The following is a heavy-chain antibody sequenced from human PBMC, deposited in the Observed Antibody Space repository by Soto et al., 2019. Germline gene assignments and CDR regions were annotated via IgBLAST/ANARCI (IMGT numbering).Heavy chain of an antibody. D-gene: IGHD3-22*01. J-gene: IGHJ4*02. V-gene: IGHV3-48*01. CDR1: GFSFRTYK. Sequence: GGSLRLACAYSGFSFRTYKMNWVRQAPGQGREWGSYISSSSSTIFYTDSVKGRFTVSSDNAKNALYLQMNSLRAEDPAVYYCPRPTYSYASSGPPAYWGQGTLVTVSS. CDR2: ISSSSSTI. CDR3: PRPTYSYASSGPPAY.